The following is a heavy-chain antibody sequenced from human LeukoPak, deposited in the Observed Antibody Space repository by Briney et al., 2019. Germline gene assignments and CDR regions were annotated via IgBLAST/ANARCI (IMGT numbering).Heavy chain of an antibody. J-gene: IGHJ5*02. D-gene: IGHD2-15*01. CDR3: ARYCSGGTCHPGRFDP. Sequence: ASVKVSCKASGYSFTSYYIHWVRQAPGQGLEWMGWINPNSGGTNYAQKFQGRVTMTRDTSITTAYMELSSPRSNDTAVYYCARYCSGGTCHPGRFDPWGQGTLVTVSS. CDR1: GYSFTSYY. CDR2: INPNSGGT. V-gene: IGHV1-2*02.